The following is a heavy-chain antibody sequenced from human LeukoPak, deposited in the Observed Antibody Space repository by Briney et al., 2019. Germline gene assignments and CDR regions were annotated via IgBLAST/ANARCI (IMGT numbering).Heavy chain of an antibody. Sequence: PGGSLRLSCAASGFTFSSYSMNWVRQAPGKGLEWISYIGSSISTIYCADSVKGRFTISRDNAKNSLYLQMNSLRDEDTAVYYCARDSYNSGPVNDYWGQGTLVTVSS. CDR3: ARDSYNSGPVNDY. CDR1: GFTFSSYS. J-gene: IGHJ4*02. D-gene: IGHD6-19*01. V-gene: IGHV3-48*02. CDR2: IGSSISTI.